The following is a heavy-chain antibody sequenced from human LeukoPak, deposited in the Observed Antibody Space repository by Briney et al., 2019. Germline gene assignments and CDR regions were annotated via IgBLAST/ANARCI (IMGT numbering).Heavy chain of an antibody. CDR3: AREDGVGDRDYYYGMDV. CDR1: GDSVSSNSAA. Sequence: SQTLSLTRAISGDSVSSNSAASHWTRQSPSRSLEWLGSTYYRSKWYNDYAVSVKRRITINPDTSKNQFSLQLNSVTPEDTAVYYCAREDGVGDRDYYYGMDVWGQGTTVTVSS. V-gene: IGHV6-1*01. CDR2: TYYRSKWYN. J-gene: IGHJ6*02. D-gene: IGHD1-26*01.